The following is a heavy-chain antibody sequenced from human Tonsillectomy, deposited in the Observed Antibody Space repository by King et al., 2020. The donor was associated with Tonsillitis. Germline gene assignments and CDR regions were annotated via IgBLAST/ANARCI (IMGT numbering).Heavy chain of an antibody. J-gene: IGHJ5*02. CDR2: IYFSGST. Sequence: QLQESGPGLVKPSETLSLTCTVSVGSFSSYYWSWIMQPPGKGLEWIGYIYFSGSTNYNPSLKSRVTISVDTSKNQFSLKLSSVTAADTAVYYCARLPSKQPWNPWGQGTLVTVSS. CDR3: ARLPSKQPWNP. CDR1: VGSFSSYY. D-gene: IGHD6-13*01. V-gene: IGHV4-59*08.